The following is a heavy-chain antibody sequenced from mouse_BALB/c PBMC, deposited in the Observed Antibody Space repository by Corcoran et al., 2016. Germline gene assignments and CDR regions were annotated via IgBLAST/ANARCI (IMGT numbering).Heavy chain of an antibody. CDR1: GYTFTSYV. Sequence: EVQLQQSGPELVKPGASVTMSCKASGYTFTSYVMHWVKQKPGQGLEWIGYINPYNDGTKYNEKFKGKATLTSDKYSSTAYMELSSLTAEDSAVYYCAREGFAYWGQGTLVTVSA. CDR2: INPYNDGT. CDR3: AREGFAY. J-gene: IGHJ3*01. V-gene: IGHV1S136*01.